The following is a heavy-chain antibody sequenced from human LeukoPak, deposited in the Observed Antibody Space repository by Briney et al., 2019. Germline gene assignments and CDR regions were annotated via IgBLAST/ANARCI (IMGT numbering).Heavy chain of an antibody. J-gene: IGHJ4*02. Sequence: GGSLRLSCAASGFTFSSYGMHWVRQAPGKGLEWVAVISYDGSNKYYADSVKGRFTISRDNSKNTLYLQMNSLRAEDTAVYYCARDYYDSNWGQGTLVTVSS. CDR2: ISYDGSNK. D-gene: IGHD3-22*01. V-gene: IGHV3-30*03. CDR1: GFTFSSYG. CDR3: ARDYYDSN.